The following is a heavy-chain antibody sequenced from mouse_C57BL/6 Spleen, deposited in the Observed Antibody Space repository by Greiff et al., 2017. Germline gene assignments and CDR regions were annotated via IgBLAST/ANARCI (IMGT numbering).Heavy chain of an antibody. Sequence: EVQLVESGGGLVKPGGSLKLSCAASGFTFSSYAMSWVRQTPEKRLEWVATISDGGSYTYYPDNVKGRFTISRDNAKNNLYLQMSHLKSEDTAMYYCARDRGYGTYYFDYWGQGTTLTVSS. CDR1: GFTFSSYA. V-gene: IGHV5-4*01. CDR2: ISDGGSYT. J-gene: IGHJ2*01. CDR3: ARDRGYGTYYFDY. D-gene: IGHD1-2*01.